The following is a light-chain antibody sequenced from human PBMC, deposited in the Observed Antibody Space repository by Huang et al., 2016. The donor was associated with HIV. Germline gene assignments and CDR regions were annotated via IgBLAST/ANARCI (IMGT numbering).Light chain of an antibody. CDR2: SVY. CDR1: QRFSGNS. Sequence: EIVLAQSPGTLSLSPGESATLACRASQRFSGNSLSWYQQKPGQAPRLLSYSVYSRATGVPARFSGSGAGTDFTLTITGLEPEDFAVYDCQQDLSSPWTFGPGTKVEIK. CDR3: QQDLSSPWT. V-gene: IGKV3-20*01. J-gene: IGKJ1*01.